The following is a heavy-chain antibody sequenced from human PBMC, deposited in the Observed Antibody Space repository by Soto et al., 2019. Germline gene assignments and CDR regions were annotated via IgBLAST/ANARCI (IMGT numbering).Heavy chain of an antibody. CDR2: IYWNDDK. V-gene: IGHV2-5*01. J-gene: IGHJ6*02. CDR3: AHTQQLLWFGESHYYGMDV. CDR1: GFSLSTSGVG. Sequence: GPTLVNPTQTLTLTCTFSGFSLSTSGVGVGWIRHPPGKAQEWLALIYWNDDKRYSPSLKSRLTITKDTSKTQVVLTMTNMDPVDTATYYCAHTQQLLWFGESHYYGMDVWGQGTTVTVSS. D-gene: IGHD3-10*01.